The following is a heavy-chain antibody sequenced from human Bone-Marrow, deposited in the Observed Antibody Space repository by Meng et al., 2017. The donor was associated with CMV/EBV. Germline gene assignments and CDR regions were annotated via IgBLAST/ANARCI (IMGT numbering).Heavy chain of an antibody. CDR1: GGTFSSYA. CDR2: IIPILGIA. Sequence: SVKVSCKASGGTFSSYAISWVRQAPGQGLEWMGGIIPILGIANYAQKFQGRVTITADKSTSTAYMELSSLRSEDTAVYYCARDREPKTGIAARRRGLNWGQGTLVTVSS. J-gene: IGHJ4*02. V-gene: IGHV1-69*10. CDR3: ARDREPKTGIAARRRGLN. D-gene: IGHD6-6*01.